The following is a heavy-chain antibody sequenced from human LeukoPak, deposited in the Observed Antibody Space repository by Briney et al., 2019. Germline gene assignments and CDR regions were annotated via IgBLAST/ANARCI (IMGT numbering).Heavy chain of an antibody. CDR1: GGSISSGSYY. D-gene: IGHD2-8*02. J-gene: IGHJ2*01. CDR2: IYTIGST. V-gene: IGHV4-61*02. Sequence: SETLSLTRTVSGGSISSGSYYWSWIRQPAGKGLEWIGRIYTIGSTNYHPSLKSRVTISVDTSKNQFSLMLSSVTTADTAVYYCARGTKSSRVTVLTSFWYFDLWSRGTLVTVSS. CDR3: ARGTKSSRVTVLTSFWYFDL.